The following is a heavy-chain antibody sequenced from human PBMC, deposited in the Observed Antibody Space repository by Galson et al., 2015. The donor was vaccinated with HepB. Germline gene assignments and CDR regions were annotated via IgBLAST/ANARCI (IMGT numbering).Heavy chain of an antibody. CDR1: GGSISSRNW. V-gene: IGHV4-4*02. D-gene: IGHD2-8*01. CDR2: IYHSGNT. J-gene: IGHJ4*02. Sequence: ETLSLTCGVSGGSISSRNWWTWVRQPPGKGLEWIGEIYHSGNTNYNPSLKSRVTISVDKSQNQFSLKLTSVTAADTAVYYCANLGYCGNDDCHCVYWGQGTLVTVSS. CDR3: ANLGYCGNDDCHCVY.